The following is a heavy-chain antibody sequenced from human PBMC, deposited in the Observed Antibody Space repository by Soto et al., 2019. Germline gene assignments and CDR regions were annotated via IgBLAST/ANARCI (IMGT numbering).Heavy chain of an antibody. CDR1: GFTFSSYA. V-gene: IGHV3-30*03. J-gene: IGHJ4*02. Sequence: QVQLAESVGGVVQPGKSLRLSCAASGFTFSSYAMHWARQAPGKGLEWVTVISIRGGDEYYAESVRGRFTISRDDSKNTLYLQMDSLRVEDTAVYYCARGTIVARQHLDYWGQGTLVTVSS. CDR3: ARGTIVARQHLDY. D-gene: IGHD6-6*01. CDR2: ISIRGGDE.